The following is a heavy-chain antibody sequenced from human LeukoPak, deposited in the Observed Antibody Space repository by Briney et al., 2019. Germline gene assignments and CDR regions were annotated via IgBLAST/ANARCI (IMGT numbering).Heavy chain of an antibody. CDR2: ISSSSSYI. D-gene: IGHD6-13*01. J-gene: IGHJ4*02. Sequence: GGSLRLSCAASGFTFSSYAMSWVRQAPGKGLEWVSSISSSSSYIYYADSVKGRFTISRDNAKNSLYLQMNSLRAEDTAVYYCARRDSSWYTIDYWGQGTLVTVSS. CDR3: ARRDSSWYTIDY. CDR1: GFTFSSYA. V-gene: IGHV3-21*01.